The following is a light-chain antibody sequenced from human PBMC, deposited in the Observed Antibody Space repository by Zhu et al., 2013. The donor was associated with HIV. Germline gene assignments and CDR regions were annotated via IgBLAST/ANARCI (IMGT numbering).Light chain of an antibody. J-gene: IGKJ3*01. CDR2: AAS. CDR1: QDISNY. CDR3: QSYNSAPPIFT. V-gene: IGKV1-27*01. Sequence: DIQMTQSPSSLSASVGDRVTITCRANQDISNYLAWYQQKPGKVPNLLIYAASTLKSGVPSRFSGSGSGTDFTLTISSLQPEDVATYYCQSYNSAPPIFTFGPGTKVDIK.